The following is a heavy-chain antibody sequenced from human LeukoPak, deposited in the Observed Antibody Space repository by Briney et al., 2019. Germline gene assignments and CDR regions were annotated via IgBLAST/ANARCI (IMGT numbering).Heavy chain of an antibody. Sequence: GASVKVSCKASGYTFTSYGISWVRQAPGQGLEWMGWISAYNGNTNYAQKLQGRVTMTTDTSTSTAYMELRSLRSDDTAVYYCALVYDLNPAYGDYPPNYYYMDVWGKGTTVTVSS. J-gene: IGHJ6*03. V-gene: IGHV1-18*01. CDR3: ALVYDLNPAYGDYPPNYYYMDV. CDR2: ISAYNGNT. D-gene: IGHD4-17*01. CDR1: GYTFTSYG.